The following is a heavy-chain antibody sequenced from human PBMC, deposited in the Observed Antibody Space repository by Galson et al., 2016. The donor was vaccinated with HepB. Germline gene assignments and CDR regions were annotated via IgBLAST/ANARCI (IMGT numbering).Heavy chain of an antibody. CDR1: GYTFTING. CDR3: ARDGDYEVNALDI. J-gene: IGHJ3*02. D-gene: IGHD3-16*01. CDR2: INADNGNT. Sequence: SVKVSCKASGYTFTINGLHWVRQAPGQGLEWMAWINADNGNTRYSETFQDRVILTRDTSASTGYMEMSSLRSEDTAIYYCARDGDYEVNALDIWGQGTMVTVSS. V-gene: IGHV1-3*01.